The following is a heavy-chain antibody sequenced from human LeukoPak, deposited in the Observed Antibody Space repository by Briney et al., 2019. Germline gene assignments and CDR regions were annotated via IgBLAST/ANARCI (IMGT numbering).Heavy chain of an antibody. CDR1: GGTFSSYA. CDR2: IIPIFGTA. CDR3: ARGQVQLKRREYSSSSVESSYYYMDV. Sequence: SVKVSCKASGGTFSSYAINWVRQAPGQGLEWMGGIIPIFGTANYAQIFQGRVTITADKSTITAYMELSSLRSEDTAVYYCARGQVQLKRREYSSSSVESSYYYMDVWGKGTTVTVSS. V-gene: IGHV1-69*06. J-gene: IGHJ6*03. D-gene: IGHD6-6*01.